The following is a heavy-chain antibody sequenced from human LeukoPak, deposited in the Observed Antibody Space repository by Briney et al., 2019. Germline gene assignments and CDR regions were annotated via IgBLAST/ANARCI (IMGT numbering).Heavy chain of an antibody. V-gene: IGHV4-39*01. CDR2: MYYSGST. Sequence: SETLSLTCTVSGGSISSSSYYWGWIRQPPGKGLEWMGSMYYSGSTYYNPSVKSRVTISVDTSKNQFSLKLTSVTAADTAVYYCARRNYGDYDHYFDYWGQGTLVTVSS. CDR3: ARRNYGDYDHYFDY. J-gene: IGHJ4*02. CDR1: GGSISSSSYY. D-gene: IGHD4-17*01.